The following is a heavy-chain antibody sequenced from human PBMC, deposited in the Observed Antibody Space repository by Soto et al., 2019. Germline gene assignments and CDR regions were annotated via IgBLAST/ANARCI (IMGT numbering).Heavy chain of an antibody. Sequence: QVQLQESGPGLVKPSETLSLTCTVSGGSISSYYWSWIRQPPGKGLEWIGYIYYSGSTNYNPSLKSRVTISVDTSKNQFSLQLSSVTAADTAVYYCARDRRGSIYYYGMDVWGQGTTVTVSS. CDR1: GGSISSYY. V-gene: IGHV4-59*01. D-gene: IGHD3-10*01. J-gene: IGHJ6*02. CDR3: ARDRRGSIYYYGMDV. CDR2: IYYSGST.